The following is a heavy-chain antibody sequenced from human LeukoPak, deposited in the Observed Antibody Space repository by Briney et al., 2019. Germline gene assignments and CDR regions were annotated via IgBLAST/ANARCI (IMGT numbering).Heavy chain of an antibody. J-gene: IGHJ4*02. V-gene: IGHV3-20*04. CDR3: TRDSDYSNYD. Sequence: GGSLRLSCAASGFTFDDYGMSWVRQGPGKGLEWVSGINWNGGMTAYADSVKGRFTISRDNAKNSLYLQMNSLRAEDTAVYYCTRDSDYSNYDWGQGTLVTVSS. CDR1: GFTFDDYG. D-gene: IGHD4-11*01. CDR2: INWNGGMT.